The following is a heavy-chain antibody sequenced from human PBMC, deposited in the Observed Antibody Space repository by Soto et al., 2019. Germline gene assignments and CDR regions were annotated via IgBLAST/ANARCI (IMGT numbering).Heavy chain of an antibody. D-gene: IGHD2-21*02. J-gene: IGHJ4*02. CDR1: GGSISSGDDY. CDR2: IYYSGST. V-gene: IGHV4-30-4*01. Sequence: PSETHSLTSTVSGGSISSGDDYWSWISQPPGKGLEWIGYIYYSGSTYYNPSLKSRVTISVDTSKNQFSLKLSSVTAADTAVYYCASLQGGSDSSDYWGQGTLVTVSS. CDR3: ASLQGGSDSSDY.